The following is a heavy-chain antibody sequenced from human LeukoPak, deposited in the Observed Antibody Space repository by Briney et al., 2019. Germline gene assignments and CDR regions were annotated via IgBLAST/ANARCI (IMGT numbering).Heavy chain of an antibody. CDR3: ARARVLRFLEWLTL. CDR2: INPNSGGT. CDR1: GYTFTGYY. J-gene: IGHJ4*02. Sequence: GASVKVSCKASGYTFTGYYMHRVRQAPGQGLEWMRWINPNSGGTNYAQKFQGRVTMTRDTSISTAYMELSRLRSDDTAVYYCARARVLRFLEWLTLWGQGTLVTVSS. V-gene: IGHV1-2*02. D-gene: IGHD3-3*01.